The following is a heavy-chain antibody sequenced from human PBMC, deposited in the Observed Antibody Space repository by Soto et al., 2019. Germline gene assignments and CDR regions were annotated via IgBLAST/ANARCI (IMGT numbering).Heavy chain of an antibody. V-gene: IGHV1-69*12. CDR2: IIPIFGTA. Sequence: QVQLVQSGAEVKKPGSSVKVSCKASGGTFSSYAISWVRQAPGHGLEWMGGIIPIFGTADYAQKFQGRVTITADESTSTGSMELSSLRSEDTAVYYCASHYDSSGYYYRGLDYWGQGSLVTVSS. CDR1: GGTFSSYA. J-gene: IGHJ4*02. CDR3: ASHYDSSGYYYRGLDY. D-gene: IGHD3-22*01.